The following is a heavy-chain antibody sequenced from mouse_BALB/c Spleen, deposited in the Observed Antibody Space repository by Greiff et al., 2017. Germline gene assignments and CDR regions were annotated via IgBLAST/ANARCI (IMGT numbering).Heavy chain of an antibody. CDR1: GYTFTSYW. D-gene: IGHD2-14*01. Sequence: QVQLKQPGAELVKPGASVKMSCKASGYTFTSYWMHWVKQRPGQGLEWIGVIDPSDSYTSYNQKFKGKATLTVDTSSSTAYMQLSSLTSEDSAVYYCTRSGYRYDGAWFAYWGQGTLVTVSA. V-gene: IGHV1S127*01. CDR2: IDPSDSYT. J-gene: IGHJ3*01. CDR3: TRSGYRYDGAWFAY.